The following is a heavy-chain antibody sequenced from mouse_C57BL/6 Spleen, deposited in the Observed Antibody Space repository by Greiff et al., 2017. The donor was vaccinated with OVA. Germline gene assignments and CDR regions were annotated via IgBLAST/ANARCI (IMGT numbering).Heavy chain of an antibody. D-gene: IGHD3-2*02. CDR1: GYTFTSYW. CDR2: IDPSDSYT. J-gene: IGHJ2*01. V-gene: IGHV1-50*01. Sequence: VQLQQPGAELVKPGASVKLSCKASGYTFTSYWMQWVKQRPGQGLEWIGEIDPSDSYTNYNQKFKGKATLTVDTSSSTAYMQLSSLTSEDSAVYYCARRDSSGYRYFDYWGQGTTLTVSS. CDR3: ARRDSSGYRYFDY.